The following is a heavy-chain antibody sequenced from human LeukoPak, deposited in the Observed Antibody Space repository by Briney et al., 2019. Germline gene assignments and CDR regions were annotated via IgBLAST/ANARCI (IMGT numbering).Heavy chain of an antibody. CDR2: INHSGST. CDR3: ARFGRITMIVGDAFDI. V-gene: IGHV4-4*02. Sequence: GSLRLSCEASGFTFSKTWMSWVRQPPGKGLEWIGEINHSGSTNYNPSLKSRVTISVDTSKNQFSLKLSSVTAADTAVYYCARFGRITMIVGDAFDIWGQGTMVTVSS. J-gene: IGHJ3*02. CDR1: GFTFSKTW. D-gene: IGHD3-22*01.